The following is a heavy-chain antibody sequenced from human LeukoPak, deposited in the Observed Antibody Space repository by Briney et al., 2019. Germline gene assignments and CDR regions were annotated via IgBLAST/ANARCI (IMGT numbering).Heavy chain of an antibody. J-gene: IGHJ6*03. D-gene: IGHD3-10*01. Sequence: GGSLRLSCAASGFTFSSYAMSWVRQAPGKGLEWVAFIRYDGSNKYYADSVKGRFTISRDNSKNTLYLQMNSLRAEDTAVYYCAKDHGGADPHYMDVWGKGTTVSVSS. CDR2: IRYDGSNK. V-gene: IGHV3-30*02. CDR3: AKDHGGADPHYMDV. CDR1: GFTFSSYA.